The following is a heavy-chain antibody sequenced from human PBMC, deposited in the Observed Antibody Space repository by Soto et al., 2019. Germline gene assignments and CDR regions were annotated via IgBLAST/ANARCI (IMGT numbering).Heavy chain of an antibody. J-gene: IGHJ5*02. CDR1: GYTFTSYA. CDR2: MNPNSGNT. D-gene: IGHD2-15*01. Sequence: GASVKVSCKASGYTFTSYAMNWVRQATGQRLEWMGWMNPNSGNTGYAQKFQGRVTITRNTSISTAYMELSSLRSEDTAVYYCASCSGGSCYYPSGRGTLVTVSS. V-gene: IGHV1-8*01. CDR3: ASCSGGSCYYP.